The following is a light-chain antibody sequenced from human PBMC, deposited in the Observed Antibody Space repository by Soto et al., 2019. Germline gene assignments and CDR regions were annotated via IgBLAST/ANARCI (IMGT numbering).Light chain of an antibody. V-gene: IGKV1-9*01. CDR3: QQHNSFPIP. J-gene: IGKJ3*01. Sequence: IQLTQSPSSLSASVGDRVTITCRASQGISSFLAWYQQKPGKAPKLLIYGASTLQSGVPSRFSGSGSGTDFTLNIGSLQPEDFATYYCQQHNSFPIPFGPGTKVDIK. CDR2: GAS. CDR1: QGISSF.